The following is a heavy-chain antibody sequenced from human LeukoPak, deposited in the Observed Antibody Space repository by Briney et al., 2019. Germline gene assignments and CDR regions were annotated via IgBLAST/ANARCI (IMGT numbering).Heavy chain of an antibody. V-gene: IGHV3-21*01. CDR1: GFTFSSYA. Sequence: GGSLRLSCTASGFTFSSYAMNWVRQAPGKGLEWVSGIGAGGTFTYYADSVKGRFTISRDNAKNSLYLQMNSLRADDTAVYYCARDFDDSQGVWGHGTTVTVSS. CDR2: IGAGGTFT. J-gene: IGHJ6*02. D-gene: IGHD2-15*01. CDR3: ARDFDDSQGV.